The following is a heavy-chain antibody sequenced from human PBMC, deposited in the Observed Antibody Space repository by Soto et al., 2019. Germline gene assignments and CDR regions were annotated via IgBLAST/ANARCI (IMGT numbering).Heavy chain of an antibody. D-gene: IGHD3-9*01. V-gene: IGHV3-7*01. CDR3: ARDLYDILTGGLDY. Sequence: GGSLRLSCAASGFTFSSYWMSWVRQAPGKGLEWVANIKQDGSEKYYVDSVKGRFTISRDNAKNSLYLQMNSLRAEDTAVYYCARDLYDILTGGLDYWGQGTLVTVSS. J-gene: IGHJ4*02. CDR1: GFTFSSYW. CDR2: IKQDGSEK.